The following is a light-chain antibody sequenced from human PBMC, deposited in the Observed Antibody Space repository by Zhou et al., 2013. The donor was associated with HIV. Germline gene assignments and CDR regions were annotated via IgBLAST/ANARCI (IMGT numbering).Light chain of an antibody. CDR3: QXYGSLPIT. Sequence: EIVLTQSPGTLSLSPGERVTLSCRASQSVSTTLAWYQQRPGQALRLLINVASSRATGIPDRFSGSGSGTDFTLTISSLEPEDSAMYYCQXYGSLPITFGQGHDW. V-gene: IGKV3-20*01. CDR1: QSVSTT. CDR2: VAS. J-gene: IGKJ5*01.